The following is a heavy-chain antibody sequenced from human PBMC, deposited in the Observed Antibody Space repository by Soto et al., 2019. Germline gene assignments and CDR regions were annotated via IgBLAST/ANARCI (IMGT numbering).Heavy chain of an antibody. Sequence: GGSLRLSCAASGFTFSSYGMHWVRQAPGKGLEWVAVISYDGSNKYYADSVKGRFTISRDNSKNTRYLQMNSLRAEDTAVYYCAKDLRGYSYGYYYYYGMDVWGQGTTVTVSS. CDR2: ISYDGSNK. CDR3: AKDLRGYSYGYYYYYGMDV. V-gene: IGHV3-30*18. CDR1: GFTFSSYG. J-gene: IGHJ6*02. D-gene: IGHD5-18*01.